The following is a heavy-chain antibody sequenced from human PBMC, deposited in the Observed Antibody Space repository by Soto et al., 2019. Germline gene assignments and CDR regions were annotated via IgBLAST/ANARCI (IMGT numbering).Heavy chain of an antibody. J-gene: IGHJ4*02. CDR1: GFTFSSYG. D-gene: IGHD5-18*01. Sequence: PGGSLRLSCAASGFTFSSYGMHWVRQAPGKGLEWVAVISYDGSNKYYADSVKGRFTISRDNSKNTLYLQMNSLRAEDTAVYYCATGVDTAMVATINNFDYWGQGTLVTVSS. CDR2: ISYDGSNK. CDR3: ATGVDTAMVATINNFDY. V-gene: IGHV3-30*03.